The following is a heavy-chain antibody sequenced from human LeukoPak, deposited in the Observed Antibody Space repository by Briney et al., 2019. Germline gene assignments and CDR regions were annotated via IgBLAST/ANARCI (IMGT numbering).Heavy chain of an antibody. Sequence: SETLSLTCAVYGGSLNGHYWSWIRQPPGKGLEWIGEGSESGGTKFNPSLKSRVTISADTSRNQFSLNLNSVTAADTAVYYCARPSPPGDGYNPSDYWGQGSLVIVSS. CDR1: GGSLNGHY. J-gene: IGHJ4*02. V-gene: IGHV4-34*01. CDR3: ARPSPPGDGYNPSDY. CDR2: GSESGGT. D-gene: IGHD5-24*01.